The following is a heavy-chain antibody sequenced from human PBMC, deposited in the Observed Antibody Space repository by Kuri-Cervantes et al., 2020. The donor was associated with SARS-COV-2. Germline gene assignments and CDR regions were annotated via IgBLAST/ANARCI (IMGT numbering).Heavy chain of an antibody. Sequence: ASVKVSWKASGYTFTDYYMHWVRQAPGQGLEWMGWINPNSGGTNYAQKFQGWVTMTRDTSISTVYMGLSRLRSDDTAVYYCGGGEGVRGLMVLFQWRGAGPLDFWGQGTLVTVSS. J-gene: IGHJ4*02. D-gene: IGHD3-10*01. V-gene: IGHV1-2*04. CDR1: GYTFTDYY. CDR3: GGGEGVRGLMVLFQWRGAGPLDF. CDR2: INPNSGGT.